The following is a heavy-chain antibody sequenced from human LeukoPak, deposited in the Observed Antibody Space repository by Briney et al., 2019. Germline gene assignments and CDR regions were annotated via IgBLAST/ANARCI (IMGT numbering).Heavy chain of an antibody. CDR2: INWNGGST. Sequence: GGSLRLSCAASGFSFDDYGMSWVRQAPGKGLEWVSGINWNGGSTGYADSVKGRFTISRDNAKNSLYLQMNSLRAEDTAVYYCARVEGTAGRYYYYMDVWGKGTTVTISS. J-gene: IGHJ6*03. CDR3: ARVEGTAGRYYYYMDV. D-gene: IGHD3-10*01. CDR1: GFSFDDYG. V-gene: IGHV3-20*04.